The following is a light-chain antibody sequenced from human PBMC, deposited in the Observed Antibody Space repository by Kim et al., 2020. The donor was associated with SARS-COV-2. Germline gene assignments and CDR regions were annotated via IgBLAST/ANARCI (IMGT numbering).Light chain of an antibody. CDR3: QQYKKWPLT. Sequence: VSPGERATLSCRASESVSSLLAWYQQKVGQAPRLLIYDASTTATAIPARFSGSGSGTEFTLTISSLQSEDFAVYYCQQYKKWPLTFGGGTKLEI. J-gene: IGKJ4*02. V-gene: IGKV3-15*01. CDR2: DAS. CDR1: ESVSSL.